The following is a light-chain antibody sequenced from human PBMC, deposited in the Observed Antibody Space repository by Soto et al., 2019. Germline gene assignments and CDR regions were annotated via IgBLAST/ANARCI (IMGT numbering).Light chain of an antibody. CDR2: EVS. V-gene: IGLV2-23*02. CDR3: CSYGGSRAV. J-gene: IGLJ7*01. Sequence: QSALTQPASVSGSPGRSITISCTGTSSDVGSHNLVSWYQQHPGQALKLMIYEVSKRPLGVSARFSASKSGNTASLTISGLQAEDEADYYCCSYGGSRAVFGGGTQLTVL. CDR1: SSDVGSHNL.